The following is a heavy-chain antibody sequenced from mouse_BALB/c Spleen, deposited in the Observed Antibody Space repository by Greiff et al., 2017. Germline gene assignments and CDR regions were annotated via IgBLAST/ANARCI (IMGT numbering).Heavy chain of an antibody. V-gene: IGHV1-4*01. D-gene: IGHD1-1*01. CDR1: GYTFTSYT. CDR3: ARCGGITTVRTMDY. Sequence: QVQLQQSGAELARPGASVKMSCKASGYTFTSYTMHWVKQRPGQGLEWIGYINPSSGYTNYNQKFKDKATLTADKSSSTAYMQLSSLTSEDSAVYYCARCGGITTVRTMDYWGQGTSVTVSS. J-gene: IGHJ4*01. CDR2: INPSSGYT.